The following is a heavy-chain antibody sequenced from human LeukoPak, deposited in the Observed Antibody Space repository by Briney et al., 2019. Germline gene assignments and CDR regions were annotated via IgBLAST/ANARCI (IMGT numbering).Heavy chain of an antibody. Sequence: ASVEVSCKASGYTFTGYYMHWVRQAPGQGVEWMGWINPNSGGTNYAQKFQGRVAMTRDTSISTAYMALSRLRSDDTAVYYCARDSEMLGALWGQGTLVTVSS. CDR3: ARDSEMLGAL. V-gene: IGHV1-2*02. CDR1: GYTFTGYY. CDR2: INPNSGGT. J-gene: IGHJ4*02. D-gene: IGHD1-26*01.